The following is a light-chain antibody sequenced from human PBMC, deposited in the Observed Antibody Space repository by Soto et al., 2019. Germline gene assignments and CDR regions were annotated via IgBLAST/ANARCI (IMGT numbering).Light chain of an antibody. V-gene: IGLV1-40*01. CDR1: SSNIGATYD. CDR2: GNS. J-gene: IGLJ1*01. Sequence: QSVLXQPPSVSGAPGQRVTISCTGSSSNIGATYDVQWYQQLPGTAPKLLIYGNSNRPSGVPDRFSGSKSGTSASLAITGLQADDEADYYCQSYDSSLSAHYVFGTGTKVTVL. CDR3: QSYDSSLSAHYV.